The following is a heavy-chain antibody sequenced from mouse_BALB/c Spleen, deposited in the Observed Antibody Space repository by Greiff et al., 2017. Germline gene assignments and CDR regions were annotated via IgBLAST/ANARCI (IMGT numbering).Heavy chain of an antibody. V-gene: IGHV5-6-5*01. CDR2: ISSGGST. CDR3: AKGYYYGSRVYAMDY. Sequence: EVQGVESGGGLVKPGGSLKLSCAASGFTFSSYAMSWVRQTPEKRLEWVASISSGGSTYYPDSVKGRFTISRDNARNILYLQMSSLRSEDTAMYYCAKGYYYGSRVYAMDYWGQGTSVTVSS. D-gene: IGHD1-1*01. J-gene: IGHJ4*01. CDR1: GFTFSSYA.